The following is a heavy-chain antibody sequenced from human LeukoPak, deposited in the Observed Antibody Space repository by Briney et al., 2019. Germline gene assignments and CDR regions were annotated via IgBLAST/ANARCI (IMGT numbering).Heavy chain of an antibody. D-gene: IGHD2-2*01. J-gene: IGHJ3*02. CDR3: ARVPRGYCSSTSCFAHAFDI. CDR1: GYTFTGYC. V-gene: IGHV1-2*02. CDR2: INPNSGGT. Sequence: ASVKVSCKASGYTFTGYCMHWVRQAPGQGLEWMGWINPNSGGTNYAQKFQGRVTMTRDTSISTAYMELSRLRSDDTAVYYCARVPRGYCSSTSCFAHAFDIWGQGTMVTVSS.